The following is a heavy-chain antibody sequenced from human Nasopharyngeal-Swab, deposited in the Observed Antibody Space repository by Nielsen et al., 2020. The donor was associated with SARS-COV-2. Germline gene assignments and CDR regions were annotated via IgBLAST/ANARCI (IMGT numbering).Heavy chain of an antibody. V-gene: IGHV4-34*01. CDR2: INHSGST. Sequence: SETLSLTCAVYGGSFSGYYWSWIRQPPGKGLEWIGEINHSGSTNYNPSLKSRVTISVDTSKNQFSLKLSSVTAADTAVYYCARRGNGSGSYSPYYFDYWGQGTLVTVSS. CDR3: ARRGNGSGSYSPYYFDY. J-gene: IGHJ4*02. D-gene: IGHD3-10*01. CDR1: GGSFSGYY.